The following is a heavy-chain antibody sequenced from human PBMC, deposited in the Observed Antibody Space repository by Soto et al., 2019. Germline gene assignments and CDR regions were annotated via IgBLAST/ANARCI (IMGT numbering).Heavy chain of an antibody. CDR2: MFYGVNT. CDR3: AREDGDY. CDR1: GVSINRTTYY. J-gene: IGHJ4*02. V-gene: IGHV4-39*02. D-gene: IGHD6-6*01. Sequence: QLQLQESGPGLVKPSETLSLTCTVSGVSINRTTYYWNWIRQPPGKGLEWIGSMFYGVNTYYNPSLESRVTMSVDTSKNQYSLKLSSVTAADTAVYYCAREDGDYWGQGTLVTVSS.